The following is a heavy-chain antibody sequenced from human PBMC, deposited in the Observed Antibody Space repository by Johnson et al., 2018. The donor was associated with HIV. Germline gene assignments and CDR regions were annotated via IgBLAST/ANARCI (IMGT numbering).Heavy chain of an antibody. J-gene: IGHJ3*01. V-gene: IGHV3-66*01. CDR1: GFTFSSNY. Sequence: VQLVESGGGLVQPGGSLRLSCAASGFTFSSNYMSCVRQAPGKGLEWVSVIYSGGNTYYAESVKGRFTISRDNSNNTLYLHMNSLRPDDTGVYYCAKDKFMFLDNPVDAFDVWGQGTMVTFSS. D-gene: IGHD3/OR15-3a*01. CDR2: IYSGGNT. CDR3: AKDKFMFLDNPVDAFDV.